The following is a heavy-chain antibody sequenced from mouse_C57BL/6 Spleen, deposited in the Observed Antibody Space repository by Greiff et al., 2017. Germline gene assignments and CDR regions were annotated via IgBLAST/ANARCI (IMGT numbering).Heavy chain of an antibody. CDR3: ARHTYYSNYTYAMDY. CDR2: IWSDGST. D-gene: IGHD2-5*01. J-gene: IGHJ4*01. CDR1: GFSLTSYG. Sequence: QVQLKESGPGLVAPSQSLSITCTVSGFSLTSYGVHWVRQPPGKGLEWLVVIWSDGSTTYNSALKSRLSISKDNSKSQVFLKMNSLQTDDTAMYYCARHTYYSNYTYAMDYWGQGTSVTVSS. V-gene: IGHV2-6-1*01.